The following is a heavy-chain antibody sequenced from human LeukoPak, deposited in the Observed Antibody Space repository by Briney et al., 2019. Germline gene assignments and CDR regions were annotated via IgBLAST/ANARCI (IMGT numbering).Heavy chain of an antibody. CDR2: ISSSSSYI. CDR1: GFTFSSYS. Sequence: GGSLRLSCAASGFTFSSYSMYWVRQAPGKGLEWVSSISSSSSYIYYADSVKGRFTISRDNAKNSLYLQMNSLRAEDTAVYYCARFGELFYFDYWGQGTLVTVSS. D-gene: IGHD3-10*01. CDR3: ARFGELFYFDY. V-gene: IGHV3-21*01. J-gene: IGHJ4*02.